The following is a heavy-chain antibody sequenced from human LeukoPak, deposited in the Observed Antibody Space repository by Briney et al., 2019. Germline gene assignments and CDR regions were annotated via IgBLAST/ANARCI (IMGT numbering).Heavy chain of an antibody. J-gene: IGHJ6*01. D-gene: IGHD3-16*01. CDR3: AKSTRAVMAMMDV. Sequence: GGSLRLSCAASGFTFSSFPMSWVRQAPGKGLEWVSVISGGGVSTYYADSVKGRFTISRDNSKNTLYLQMNSPRAEDTAVYFCAKSTRAVMAMMDVWGKGPRSPSPQ. V-gene: IGHV3-23*01. CDR2: ISGGGVST. CDR1: GFTFSSFP.